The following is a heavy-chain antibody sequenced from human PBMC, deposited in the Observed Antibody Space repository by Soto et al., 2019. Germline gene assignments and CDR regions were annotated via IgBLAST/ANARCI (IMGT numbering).Heavy chain of an antibody. V-gene: IGHV4-30-4*01. J-gene: IGHJ5*02. CDR1: GGFISSGIYY. CDR3: ARDHGDEGGWFDT. CDR2: IYYNGDT. Sequence: QVQLQESGPGLVKPSQTLSLTCTVSGGFISSGIYYWGWIRQPPGRGLEWIGYIYYNGDTFYNSSLKSRVSLSMDTSNNQFSLRLTSMTAADTAVYYCARDHGDEGGWFDTWGQGILVTVPS. D-gene: IGHD4-17*01.